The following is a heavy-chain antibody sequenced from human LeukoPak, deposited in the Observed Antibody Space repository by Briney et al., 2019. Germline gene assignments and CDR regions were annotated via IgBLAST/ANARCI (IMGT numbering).Heavy chain of an antibody. CDR3: ARHAVVANYYYYMDV. J-gene: IGHJ6*03. CDR1: GCSFTSYW. Sequence: GESLKISCKGSGCSFTSYWIGWVRQMPGKGLEWMGIIYPGDSDTRYSPSFQGQVTISADKSISTAYLQWSSLKASDTAMYYCARHAVVANYYYYMDVWGKGTTVTVSS. V-gene: IGHV5-51*01. D-gene: IGHD2-15*01. CDR2: IYPGDSDT.